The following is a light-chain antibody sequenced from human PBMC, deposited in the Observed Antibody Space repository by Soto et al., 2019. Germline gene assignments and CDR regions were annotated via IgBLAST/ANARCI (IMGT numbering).Light chain of an antibody. CDR3: QNYDSAPRT. V-gene: IGKV1-27*01. CDR2: GAT. J-gene: IGKJ1*01. Sequence: DIQMTQSPSSLSASVGDRVTITCRASQGINNYLAWYQQKPGRVPQLLIYGATSLQSGVPSRFSGSGSGTDVTLTISSLQPEDFATYYCQNYDSAPRTFGQGTKVELK. CDR1: QGINNY.